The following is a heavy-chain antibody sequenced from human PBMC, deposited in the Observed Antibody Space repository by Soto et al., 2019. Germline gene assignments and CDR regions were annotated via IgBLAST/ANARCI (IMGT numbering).Heavy chain of an antibody. J-gene: IGHJ5*02. CDR2: IYWDGEK. V-gene: IGHV2-5*02. CDR1: GFSLSTTGMG. Sequence: QITLKESGPTLVKPTQTLTLACTFSGFSLSTTGMGVGWIRQPPGKALEWLALIYWDGEKRYSPSLKSRLTITKHTSKNQVVLTMTNMDPVDTATYYCAHRPWYAFEPWGQGILVTVSS. CDR3: AHRPWYAFEP. D-gene: IGHD6-13*01.